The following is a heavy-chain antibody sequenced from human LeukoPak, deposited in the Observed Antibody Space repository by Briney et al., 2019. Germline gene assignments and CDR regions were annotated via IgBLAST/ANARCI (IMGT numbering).Heavy chain of an antibody. CDR1: GFTFSSYS. V-gene: IGHV3-48*01. CDR2: ISSSSSTI. CDR3: ARDSSPYYYDSSLFDY. J-gene: IGHJ4*02. Sequence: PGGSLRLSCAASGFTFSSYSMNWVRQAPGKGLEWVSYISSSSSTIYYADSVKGRFTISRDNAKNSLYLQMNSLRAEDTAVCYCARDSSPYYYDSSLFDYWGQGTLVTVSS. D-gene: IGHD3-22*01.